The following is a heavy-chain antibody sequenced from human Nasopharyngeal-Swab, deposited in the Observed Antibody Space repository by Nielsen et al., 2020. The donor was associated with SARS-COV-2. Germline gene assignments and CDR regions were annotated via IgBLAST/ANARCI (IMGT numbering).Heavy chain of an antibody. D-gene: IGHD2-15*01. CDR2: ISSTTTI. J-gene: IGHJ6*02. CDR1: GFPFSDYY. CDR3: ARDCSGGSCRYGMDV. V-gene: IGHV3-69-1*01. Sequence: GGSLRLSCAASGFPFSDYYMNWVRQAPGKGLEWVSPISSTTTIYCADSVKGRFTISRDNAKNSLYLQMNSLRAEDTAVYYCARDCSGGSCRYGMDVWGQGTTVTVSS.